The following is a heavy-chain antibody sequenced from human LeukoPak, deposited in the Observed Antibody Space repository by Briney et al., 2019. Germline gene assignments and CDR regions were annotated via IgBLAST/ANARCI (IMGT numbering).Heavy chain of an antibody. Sequence: ASVKVSCKASGYTFINYYIQWVRQSPGQGLEWVGLINPGGGGTSTAQKFQGRVAMTRDTSTSAVYMELSRLRSQDTAVYYCARVKSCGGDCYFLDHWGQGTLVTVSS. CDR1: GYTFINYY. D-gene: IGHD2-21*02. V-gene: IGHV1-46*01. J-gene: IGHJ4*02. CDR3: ARVKSCGGDCYFLDH. CDR2: INPGGGGT.